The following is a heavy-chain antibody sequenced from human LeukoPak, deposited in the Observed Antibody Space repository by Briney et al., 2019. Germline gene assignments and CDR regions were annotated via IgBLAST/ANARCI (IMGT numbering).Heavy chain of an antibody. V-gene: IGHV3-53*01. CDR3: AKDEVTSGGGLDY. J-gene: IGHJ4*02. CDR1: GFTVSSKF. CDR2: IYSGGIT. Sequence: GGSLRLSGAASGFTVSSKFMHWVRQAPGKGLEWVSVIYSGGITYYADSVKGRFTVSRDNSRNTMYLHMNSLKVEDTAVYYCAKDEVTSGGGLDYWGQGTLVTVSS. D-gene: IGHD3-16*01.